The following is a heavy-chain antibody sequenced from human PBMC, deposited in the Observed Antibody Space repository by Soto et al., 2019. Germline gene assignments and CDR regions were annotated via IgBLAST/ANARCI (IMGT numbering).Heavy chain of an antibody. D-gene: IGHD3-22*01. CDR3: ARHYYHSSGYHDPFDY. Sequence: PGESLKISFKGSGYSFTSYWISWVRQMPVKGLEWMGRIDPSDSYTNYSPSFQGHVTISADKSISTAYLQWSSLKASDTAMYYCARHYYHSSGYHDPFDYCGQRTLVAVSS. J-gene: IGHJ4*02. V-gene: IGHV5-10-1*01. CDR1: GYSFTSYW. CDR2: IDPSDSYT.